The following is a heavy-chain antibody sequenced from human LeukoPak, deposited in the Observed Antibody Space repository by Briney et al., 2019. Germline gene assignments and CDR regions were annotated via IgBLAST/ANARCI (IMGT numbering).Heavy chain of an antibody. CDR3: ARQKNSETYWYYFDY. V-gene: IGHV5-51*01. CDR2: IYPGDSGA. J-gene: IGHJ4*02. CDR1: GYTFTYYY. D-gene: IGHD1-26*01. Sequence: GESLKISCKGSGYTFTYYYIDWVRQMPGKGLEWMGIIYPGDSGARYSPSFQGHVTISADKSSHTAYLQWSSLKASDTAMYYCARQKNSETYWYYFDYWGQGTLVTVSS.